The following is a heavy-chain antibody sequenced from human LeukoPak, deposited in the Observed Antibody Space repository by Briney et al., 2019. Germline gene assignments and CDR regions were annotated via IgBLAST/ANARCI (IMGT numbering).Heavy chain of an antibody. CDR1: GFTFSTYA. D-gene: IGHD2-15*01. CDR2: ISASAFTT. V-gene: IGHV3-23*01. CDR3: AKVMSPTWRGGTYTLDV. J-gene: IGHJ6*02. Sequence: GGSLRLSCAASGFTFSTYAMTWVRQAPGKGLEWVSTISASAFTTYYADSVKGRFTISRDNSKNTLHLQMNSLNAEDTALYYCAKVMSPTWRGGTYTLDVWAQGTTVTVS.